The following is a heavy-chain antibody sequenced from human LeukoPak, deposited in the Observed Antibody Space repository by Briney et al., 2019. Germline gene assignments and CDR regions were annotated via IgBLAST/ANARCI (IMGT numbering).Heavy chain of an antibody. J-gene: IGHJ4*02. CDR1: GGSISSYY. V-gene: IGHV4-59*08. CDR2: IYYSGST. CDR3: ARLRGAHILDY. D-gene: IGHD3-16*01. Sequence: PSETLSLTSTVSGGSISSYYWSWIRQPPGKGLEWIGYIYYSGSTNYNPSLKSRVTISVDTYKNQFSLKLSSVTAADTAVYYCARLRGAHILDYWGQGTLVTVSS.